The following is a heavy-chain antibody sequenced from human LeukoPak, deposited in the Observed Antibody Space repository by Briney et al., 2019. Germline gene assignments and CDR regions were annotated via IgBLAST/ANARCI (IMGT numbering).Heavy chain of an antibody. CDR1: GFTFSSYG. Sequence: GGSLRLSCAASGFTFSSYGMHWVRQAPGKGLEWVANIKEDGSEKYYVDSVKGRFTISRDNAKNSLYLQMNSLRAEDTALYYCARDESGPAYWGQGTLVTVSS. D-gene: IGHD3-3*01. CDR3: ARDESGPAY. V-gene: IGHV3-7*01. CDR2: IKEDGSEK. J-gene: IGHJ4*02.